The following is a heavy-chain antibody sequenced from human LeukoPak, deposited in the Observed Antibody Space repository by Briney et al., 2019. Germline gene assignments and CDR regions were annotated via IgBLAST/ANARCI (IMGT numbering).Heavy chain of an antibody. CDR1: GFTFDDYA. V-gene: IGHV3-9*01. J-gene: IGHJ5*02. CDR3: AKDSYYDILTGYLFP. D-gene: IGHD3-9*01. CDR2: ISWNSGGI. Sequence: GGSLRLSCAASGFTFDDYAMHWVRQAPGKGLEWVSGISWNSGGIGYADSVKGRFTISRDNAKNSLYLQMNSLRAEDTALYYCAKDSYYDILTGYLFPWGQGTLVTVSS.